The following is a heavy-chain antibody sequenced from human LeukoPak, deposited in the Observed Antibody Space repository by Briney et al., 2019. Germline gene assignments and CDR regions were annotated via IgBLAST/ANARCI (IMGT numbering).Heavy chain of an antibody. D-gene: IGHD2-21*02. CDR1: GFTFSSYS. CDR3: ARGRNSGDYYSFYYYYGMDV. V-gene: IGHV3-21*01. J-gene: IGHJ6*02. Sequence: GGSLRLSCAASGFTFSSYSMNWVRQAPGKGLEWVSSIGSSSSYIYYADSVKGRFTISRDNAKNSLYLQMNSLRAEDTAVYYCARGRNSGDYYSFYYYYGMDVWGQGTTVTVSS. CDR2: IGSSSSYI.